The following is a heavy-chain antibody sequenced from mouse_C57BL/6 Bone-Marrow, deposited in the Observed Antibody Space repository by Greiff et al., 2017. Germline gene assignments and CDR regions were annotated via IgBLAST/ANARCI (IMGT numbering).Heavy chain of an antibody. CDR3: AREGGGRGGY. D-gene: IGHD1-1*02. Sequence: EVQLQQSGPGLVKPSQSLSLTCSVTGYSITSGYYWNWIRQFPGNKLEWMGYISYDGSNNYNPSLKNRISITRDTSKNQFFLKLNSVTTEDTATYYCAREGGGRGGYWGQGTTLTVSS. V-gene: IGHV3-6*01. CDR2: ISYDGSN. J-gene: IGHJ2*01. CDR1: GYSITSGYY.